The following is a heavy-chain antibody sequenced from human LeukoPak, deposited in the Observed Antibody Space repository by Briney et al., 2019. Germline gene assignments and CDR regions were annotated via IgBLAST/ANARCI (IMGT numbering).Heavy chain of an antibody. J-gene: IGHJ6*02. Sequence: GGSLRLSCAASGFTFSSYAMSWVRQAPGKGLEWVSAISGSGGSTYYADSVKGRFTISRDNSKNTLYLQMNSLRAEDTAVYYCAKDFYPAWIFVSYYYYGMDVRGQGTTVTVSS. CDR3: AKDFYPAWIFVSYYYYGMDV. D-gene: IGHD2-2*03. V-gene: IGHV3-23*01. CDR1: GFTFSSYA. CDR2: ISGSGGST.